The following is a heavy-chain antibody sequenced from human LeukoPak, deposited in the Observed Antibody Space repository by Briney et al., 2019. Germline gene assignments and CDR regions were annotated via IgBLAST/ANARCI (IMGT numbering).Heavy chain of an antibody. CDR2: ISSNGGST. D-gene: IGHD2-2*02. V-gene: IGHV3-64*01. CDR3: ARQSSRYCSSTSCYISDY. J-gene: IGHJ4*02. Sequence: PGGSLRLSCAASGFTFSSYAMHWVRQAPGKGREYVSAISSNGGSTYYANSVKGRFTISRDNSKNTLYLQMGSLRAEDMAVYYCARQSSRYCSSTSCYISDYWGQGTLVTVSS. CDR1: GFTFSSYA.